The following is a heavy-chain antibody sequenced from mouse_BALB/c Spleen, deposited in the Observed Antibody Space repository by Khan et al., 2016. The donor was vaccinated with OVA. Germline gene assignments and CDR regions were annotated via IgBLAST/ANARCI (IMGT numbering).Heavy chain of an antibody. Sequence: EVQLQESGPSLVKPSQTLSLTCSVSGDSFTSGYWNWMRKFPGHKLEYMGYITYSGSTYYNASLKSRISITRDTSKNQYYLQLNSVTTEDTATYYRATCSPYWGQGTPVTVSS. V-gene: IGHV3-8*02. CDR2: ITYSGST. CDR1: GDSFTSGY. J-gene: IGHJ4*01. CDR3: ATCSPY.